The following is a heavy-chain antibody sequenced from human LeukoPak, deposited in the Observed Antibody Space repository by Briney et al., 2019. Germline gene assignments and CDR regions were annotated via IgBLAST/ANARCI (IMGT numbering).Heavy chain of an antibody. J-gene: IGHJ4*02. D-gene: IGHD2-8*01. CDR2: INPNSGGT. CDR1: GYTFTGYY. CDR3: ARGGVSKVGVCYM. V-gene: IGHV1-2*02. Sequence: ASVTVSCKASGYTFTGYYMHWVRQAPGQGLEWMGWINPNSGGTNYAQKFQGRVTMTRDTSISTAYMELSRLRSDDTAVYYCARGGVSKVGVCYMWGQGTLVTVSS.